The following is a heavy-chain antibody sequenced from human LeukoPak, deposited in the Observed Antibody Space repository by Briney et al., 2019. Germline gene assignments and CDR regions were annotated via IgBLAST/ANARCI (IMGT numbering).Heavy chain of an antibody. CDR2: IIPIFGTA. V-gene: IGHV1-69*01. CDR1: GGTFSSYA. J-gene: IGHJ3*02. Sequence: GSSVKVSCKASGGTFSSYAISWVRQAPGQGLEWMGGIIPIFGTANYAQMFQGRATITAGDSTSTAYMELSSLRSEDTAVYYCAIDGGRGRTSVVVTAFNAFDIWGQGTMATVSS. D-gene: IGHD2-21*02. CDR3: AIDGGRGRTSVVVTAFNAFDI.